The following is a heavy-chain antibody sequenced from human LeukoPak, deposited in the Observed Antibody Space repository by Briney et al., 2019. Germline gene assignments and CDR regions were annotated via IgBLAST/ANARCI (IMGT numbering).Heavy chain of an antibody. J-gene: IGHJ5*02. Sequence: ASVKVSCKASGYTFTSYDINWVRQATGQGLEWMGWMNPNSGNTGYAQKFQGRVTMTRNTSISTAYMELSSLRSEDTAVYYCARRVPMGNWFDPWGQGTLVTVSS. CDR3: ARRVPMGNWFDP. CDR2: MNPNSGNT. D-gene: IGHD1-26*01. CDR1: GYTFTSYD. V-gene: IGHV1-8*01.